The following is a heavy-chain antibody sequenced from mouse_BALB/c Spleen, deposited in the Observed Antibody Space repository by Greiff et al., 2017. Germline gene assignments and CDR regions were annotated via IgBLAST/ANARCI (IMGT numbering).Heavy chain of an antibody. CDR3: ARQDYYGSRGAMDY. CDR1: GFTFSSYY. J-gene: IGHJ4*01. D-gene: IGHD1-1*01. V-gene: IGHV5-6-2*01. CDR2: INSNGGST. Sequence: EVKLVESGGGLVKLGGSLKLSCAASGFTFSSYYMSWVRQTPEKRLELVAAINSNGGSTYYPDTVKGRFTISRDNAKNTLYLQMSSLKSEDTALYYCARQDYYGSRGAMDYWGQGTSVTVSS.